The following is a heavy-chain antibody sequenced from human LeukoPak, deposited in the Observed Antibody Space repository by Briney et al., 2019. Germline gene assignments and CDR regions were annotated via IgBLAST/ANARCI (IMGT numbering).Heavy chain of an antibody. CDR3: ARVGIAAAANWFDP. J-gene: IGHJ5*02. D-gene: IGHD6-13*01. V-gene: IGHV1-69*04. CDR1: GGTFSSYA. CDR2: IIPILGIA. Sequence: SVKVSCTASGGTFSSYAISWVRQAPGQGLEWMGRIIPILGIANYAQKFQGRVTITADKSTSTAYMELSSLRSEGTAVYYCARVGIAAAANWFDPWGQGTLVTVSS.